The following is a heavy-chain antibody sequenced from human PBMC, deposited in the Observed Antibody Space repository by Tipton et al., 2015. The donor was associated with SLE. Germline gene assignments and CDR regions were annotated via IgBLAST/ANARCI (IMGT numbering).Heavy chain of an antibody. D-gene: IGHD1-14*01. J-gene: IGHJ1*01. V-gene: IGHV4-61*02. CDR2: IYTSGST. CDR3: ARDPGVSVDGRPVSPFQH. Sequence: TLSLTCTVSGGSISSGSYYWSWIRQPAGKGLEWIGRIYTSGSTNYNPSLKSRVTISVDTSKNQFSLKLSSVTAADTAVYYCARDPGVSVDGRPVSPFQHWGQGTLVTVSS. CDR1: GGSISSGSYY.